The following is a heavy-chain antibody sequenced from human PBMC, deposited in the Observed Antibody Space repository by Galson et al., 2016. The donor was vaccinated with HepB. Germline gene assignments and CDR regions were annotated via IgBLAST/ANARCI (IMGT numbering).Heavy chain of an antibody. J-gene: IGHJ4*02. V-gene: IGHV3-48*01. CDR3: ARGPNYGARSDYLDY. Sequence: SLRLSCAASGFTFSSYSMNWVRQAPGKGLEWISYISSSSSTIYYAASVKGRFTISRDIAKNSLHLQMDSLRVEDTAVYYCARGPNYGARSDYLDYWGQGILVTVSS. CDR2: ISSSSSTI. D-gene: IGHD3-10*01. CDR1: GFTFSSYS.